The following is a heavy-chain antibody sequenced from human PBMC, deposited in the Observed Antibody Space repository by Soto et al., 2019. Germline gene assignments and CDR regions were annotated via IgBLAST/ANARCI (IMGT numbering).Heavy chain of an antibody. Sequence: QVQPVESGGGVVQPGRSLRISCAASGFTFSSYGMHWVRQAPGKGLEWVAVIWYDGSNKYYADSVKGRFTISRDNSKNTLYLQMNSLRAEDTAVYYCAREHDYGDYVPFDYWGQGTLVTVSS. J-gene: IGHJ4*02. D-gene: IGHD4-17*01. CDR1: GFTFSSYG. CDR3: AREHDYGDYVPFDY. CDR2: IWYDGSNK. V-gene: IGHV3-33*01.